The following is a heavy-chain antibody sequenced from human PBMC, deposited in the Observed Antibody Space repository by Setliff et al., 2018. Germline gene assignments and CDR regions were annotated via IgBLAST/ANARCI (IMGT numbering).Heavy chain of an antibody. J-gene: IGHJ4*02. CDR1: GNSFTNYW. V-gene: IGHV5-51*01. D-gene: IGHD3-22*01. CDR3: ARGYDSGGWNY. Sequence: GESLKISCQGSGNSFTNYWIGWVRQMPGKGLEWMGIIHPADYDTRYSPSLQGQVTFSADRSISTAHLQWDSLKASDTAMYYCARGYDSGGWNYWGQGTLVTVSS. CDR2: IHPADYDT.